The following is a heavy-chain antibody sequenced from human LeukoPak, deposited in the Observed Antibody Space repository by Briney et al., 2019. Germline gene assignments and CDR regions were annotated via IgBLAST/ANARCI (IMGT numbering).Heavy chain of an antibody. CDR2: IYYSGTT. V-gene: IGHV4-39*01. J-gene: IGHJ6*02. CDR3: ARRSYSSGWDYYYYAMDV. CDR1: GGSIGSSSYY. D-gene: IGHD6-19*01. Sequence: PSETLSLTCTVSGGSIGSSSYYWGWIRQPPGKGLEWIGTIYYSGTTYYNPSLKGRVTISVDTSKNQFSLKLSSVTAADTAVYYCARRSYSSGWDYYYYAMDVWGQGTTVTVSS.